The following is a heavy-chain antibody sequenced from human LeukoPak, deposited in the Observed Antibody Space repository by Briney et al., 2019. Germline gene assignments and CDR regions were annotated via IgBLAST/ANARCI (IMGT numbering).Heavy chain of an antibody. Sequence: PSGTLSLTCAVSGDSISSGDWWSWWVRQPPGKGLEWIGEIHHGGSTNYHPSLKSRVTMSVDKPKNQLSLQLNSVTAADTAVYYCALARDYRSGPWGQGTLVTVSS. D-gene: IGHD4/OR15-4a*01. CDR2: IHHGGST. CDR1: GDSISSGDW. CDR3: ALARDYRSGP. J-gene: IGHJ5*02. V-gene: IGHV4-4*02.